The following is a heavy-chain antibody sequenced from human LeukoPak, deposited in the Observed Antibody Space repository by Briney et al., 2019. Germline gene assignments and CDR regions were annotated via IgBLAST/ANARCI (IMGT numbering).Heavy chain of an antibody. D-gene: IGHD1-26*01. CDR2: IYTSGTT. J-gene: IGHJ4*02. Sequence: SETLSLTCTVSGGSVSSYHWSWIRQPAGKGLEWIGRIYTSGTTNYNPSLKSRVTMSVDTSKNQFSLKLSSVTAADTAVYYCARHIVGATGVDYWGQGTLVTVSS. V-gene: IGHV4-4*07. CDR3: ARHIVGATGVDY. CDR1: GGSVSSYH.